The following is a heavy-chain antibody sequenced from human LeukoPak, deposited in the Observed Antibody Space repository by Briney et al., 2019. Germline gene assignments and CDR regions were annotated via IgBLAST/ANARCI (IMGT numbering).Heavy chain of an antibody. Sequence: SETLSLTCTVSGGSISNYYWGWIRQPPGKGLEWIGSIYHSGSTYYNPSLKSRVTISVDTSKNQFSLKLSSVTAADTAVYYCARLVAVAGAHFDYWGQGTLVTVSS. CDR3: ARLVAVAGAHFDY. D-gene: IGHD6-19*01. CDR2: IYHSGST. CDR1: GGSISNYY. V-gene: IGHV4-39*01. J-gene: IGHJ4*02.